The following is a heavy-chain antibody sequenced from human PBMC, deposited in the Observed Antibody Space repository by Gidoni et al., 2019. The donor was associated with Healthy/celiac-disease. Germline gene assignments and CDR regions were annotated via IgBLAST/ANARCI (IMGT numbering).Heavy chain of an antibody. CDR3: ARLAPSESGNY. Sequence: QVQLVQSGAEVKNPGASVQVSRKASGYTFTSYYMHWVRQAPGQGLECMGIINPRGGSTSYEQKFQGRVTMTRDTSRSTVYVELSSLGSEDTAVYYCARLAPSESGNYWGQGTLVTVSS. J-gene: IGHJ4*02. V-gene: IGHV1-46*01. CDR1: GYTFTSYY. CDR2: INPRGGST.